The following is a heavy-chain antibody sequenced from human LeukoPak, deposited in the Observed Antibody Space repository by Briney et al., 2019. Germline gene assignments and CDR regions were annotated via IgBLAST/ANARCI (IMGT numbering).Heavy chain of an antibody. CDR1: GFTFSDFY. D-gene: IGHD5/OR15-5a*01. J-gene: IGHJ4*02. Sequence: PGGSLRLSCAASGFTFSDFYMSWVRQTPGQGLEWLTYISSSGKDISCADSVKGRFTVSRDNAKNSLFLQMSSLRAEDTAVYYCAKTARVYDHWGQGTLVTVSS. V-gene: IGHV3-11*04. CDR2: ISSSGKDI. CDR3: AKTARVYDH.